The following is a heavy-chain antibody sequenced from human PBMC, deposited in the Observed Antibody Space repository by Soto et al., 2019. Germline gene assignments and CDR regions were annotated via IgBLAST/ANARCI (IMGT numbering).Heavy chain of an antibody. Sequence: QVQLVQSGAEVKKPGASVKVSCKASGYTFTSYYMHWVRQAPGQGLEWMGIINPSGGSTSYAQKFQGRVTMTRDTSTSTVYIELSSRRSEDTAVYYCARGLVVVVAATFDWFDPWGQGTLVTVSS. CDR3: ARGLVVVVAATFDWFDP. J-gene: IGHJ5*02. V-gene: IGHV1-46*01. CDR2: INPSGGST. CDR1: GYTFTSYY. D-gene: IGHD2-15*01.